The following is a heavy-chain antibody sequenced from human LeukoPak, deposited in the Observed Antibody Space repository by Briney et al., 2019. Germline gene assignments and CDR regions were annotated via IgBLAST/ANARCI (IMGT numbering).Heavy chain of an antibody. J-gene: IGHJ4*02. Sequence: GGSLRLSCAASGFTFSNAWMSWVRQAPGKGLEWVGRIKSKTDGGTTDYAAPVKGRFTISRDDSKNTLYLQMNSLKTEDTAVYYCTSQSAAYCSSTSCYDGAFDYWGQGTLVTVSS. V-gene: IGHV3-15*01. CDR1: GFTFSNAW. D-gene: IGHD2-2*01. CDR2: IKSKTDGGTT. CDR3: TSQSAAYCSSTSCYDGAFDY.